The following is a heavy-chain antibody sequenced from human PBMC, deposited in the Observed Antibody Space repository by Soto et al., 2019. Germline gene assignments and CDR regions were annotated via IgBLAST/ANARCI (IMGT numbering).Heavy chain of an antibody. D-gene: IGHD5-12*01. CDR2: ISAYNGNT. CDR3: ARTPLRDGYNPNWFDP. Sequence: QVQLVQSGAEVKKPGASVKVSCKASGYTFTSYGISWVRQAPGQGLEWMGWISAYNGNTNYARKLQGRVTMTTDTSTSTAYMELRSLRSDDTAVYYCARTPLRDGYNPNWFDPWGQGTLVTVSS. CDR1: GYTFTSYG. J-gene: IGHJ5*02. V-gene: IGHV1-18*01.